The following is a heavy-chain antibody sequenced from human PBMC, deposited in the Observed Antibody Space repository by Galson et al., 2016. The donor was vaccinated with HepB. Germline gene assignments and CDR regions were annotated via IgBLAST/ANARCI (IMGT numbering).Heavy chain of an antibody. J-gene: IGHJ4*02. CDR3: ARSDYADY. CDR2: IWFDGSKK. Sequence: SLRLSCAASGFNFTASGMHWVRQAPGKGLEWVAIIWFDGSKKYYADSVRGRFTISRDNSKNTLHLQMNSLRVEDTAVYYCARSDYADYWGQGTLVTVSS. CDR1: GFNFTASG. V-gene: IGHV3-33*01.